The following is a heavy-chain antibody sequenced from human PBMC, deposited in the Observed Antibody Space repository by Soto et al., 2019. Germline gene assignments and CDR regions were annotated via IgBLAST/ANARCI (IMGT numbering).Heavy chain of an antibody. CDR2: VNSDGSTT. J-gene: IGHJ4*02. Sequence: EVQMVESGGGSVQPGGSLRLSCAASGFTFSSFCLHWVRQVSGKGLVWVSRVNSDGSTTAYADSVKGRFTVSRDNAKNTLYLQMDNLRAEDTAVYYCAGGAGSNKPFDYWGQGTLVTVSS. CDR1: GFTFSSFC. D-gene: IGHD2-2*01. CDR3: AGGAGSNKPFDY. V-gene: IGHV3-74*01.